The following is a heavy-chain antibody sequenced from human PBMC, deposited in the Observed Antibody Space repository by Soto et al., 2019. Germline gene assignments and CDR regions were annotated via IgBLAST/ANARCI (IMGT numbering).Heavy chain of an antibody. J-gene: IGHJ6*02. CDR1: GFTFSSYG. CDR2: IWYDGSNK. V-gene: IGHV3-33*01. D-gene: IGHD3-16*01. CDR3: ARDLVRPLGFYYYYGMDV. Sequence: QVQLVESGGGVVQPGRSLRLSCAASGFTFSSYGMHWVRQAPGKGLEWVAVIWYDGSNKYYADSVKGRFTISRDNSKNTLYLQLNSLRAEDTAVYYCARDLVRPLGFYYYYGMDVWGQGTTVTVSS.